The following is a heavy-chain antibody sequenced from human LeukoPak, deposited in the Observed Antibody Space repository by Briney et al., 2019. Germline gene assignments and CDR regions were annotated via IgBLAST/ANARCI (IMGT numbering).Heavy chain of an antibody. V-gene: IGHV6-1*01. CDR1: GDSVSSNSAA. CDR3: AKGPNIEGATKDRVFDY. D-gene: IGHD1-26*01. J-gene: IGHJ4*02. Sequence: SQTLSLTCAISGDSVSSNSAAWNWIRQSPSRGLEWLGRTYYNSKWYNDYAVSVKSRISINSDTSKNRFSLQLNSVTPEDTAVYYCAKGPNIEGATKDRVFDYWGQGTLVTVSS. CDR2: TYYNSKWYN.